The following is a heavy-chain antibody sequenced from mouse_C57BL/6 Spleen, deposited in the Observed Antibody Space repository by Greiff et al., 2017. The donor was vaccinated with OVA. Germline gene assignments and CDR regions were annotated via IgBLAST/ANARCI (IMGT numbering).Heavy chain of an antibody. V-gene: IGHV1-85*01. D-gene: IGHD1-1*01. Sequence: QVQLKESGPELVKPGASVKLSCKASGYTFTSYDINWVKQRPGQGLEWIGWIYPRDGSTKYNEKFKGKATLTVDTSSSTAYMELHSLTSEDSAVYFCARDITTVGFDYWGQGTTLTVSS. CDR2: IYPRDGST. CDR3: ARDITTVGFDY. CDR1: GYTFTSYD. J-gene: IGHJ2*01.